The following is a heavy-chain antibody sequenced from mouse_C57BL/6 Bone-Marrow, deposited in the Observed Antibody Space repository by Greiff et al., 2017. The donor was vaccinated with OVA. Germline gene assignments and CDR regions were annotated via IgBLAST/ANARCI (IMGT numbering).Heavy chain of an antibody. CDR3: ARWGYDYDEEVYFDY. D-gene: IGHD2-4*01. J-gene: IGHJ2*01. CDR2: IYPGSGST. CDR1: GYTFTSYW. V-gene: IGHV1-55*01. Sequence: QVQLQQPGAELVKPGASVKMSCKASGYTFTSYWITWVKPRPGQGLEWIGDIYPGSGSTNYNEKFKSKATLTVDTSSSTAYMQLSSLTSEDSAVYYCARWGYDYDEEVYFDYWGQGTTLTVSS.